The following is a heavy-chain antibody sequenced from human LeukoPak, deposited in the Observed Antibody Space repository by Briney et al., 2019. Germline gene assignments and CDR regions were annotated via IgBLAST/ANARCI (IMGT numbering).Heavy chain of an antibody. J-gene: IGHJ4*02. D-gene: IGHD1-26*01. CDR1: RFTFSSYG. CDR3: ARDPGGINSY. V-gene: IGHV3-33*01. CDR2: IWYDGSNK. Sequence: GGSLRLSCAASRFTFSSYGMHWVRQAPNKGLEWVAVIWYDGSNKYYADSVQGRFTISRDNSKNTVYLQMNSLRAEDTAVYYCARDPGGINSYWGQGTLVTVSS.